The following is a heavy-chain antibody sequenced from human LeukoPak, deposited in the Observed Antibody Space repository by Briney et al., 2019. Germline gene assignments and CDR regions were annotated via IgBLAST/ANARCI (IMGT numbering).Heavy chain of an antibody. CDR1: GLSFSNAW. CDR3: TTFES. J-gene: IGHJ4*02. CDR2: TKSKTDGATT. Sequence: GRSLTLSCAASGLSFSNAWTSWGRQAPGKGLEWVGRTKSKTDGATTDYAAPVKGRFTISTDDSQNTLYLQMNSLKTEDTAVYYCTTFESWGQGTLVTVSS. V-gene: IGHV3-15*01.